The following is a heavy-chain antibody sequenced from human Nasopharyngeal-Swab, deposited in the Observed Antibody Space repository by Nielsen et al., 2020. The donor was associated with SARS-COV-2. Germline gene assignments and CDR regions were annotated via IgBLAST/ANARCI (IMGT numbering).Heavy chain of an antibody. J-gene: IGHJ6*02. CDR2: IYYSGST. CDR1: GGSIRSYY. D-gene: IGHD2-15*01. Sequence: SETLSLTCTVSGGSIRSYYWSWIRQPPGKGLEWIGYIYYSGSTNYNPSLKSRVTISEDTSENQLSLRLSSVTAADTAVYYCARVSGYCSGDSCYGNFYYYGMDVWGQGTTVTVSS. CDR3: ARVSGYCSGDSCYGNFYYYGMDV. V-gene: IGHV4-59*01.